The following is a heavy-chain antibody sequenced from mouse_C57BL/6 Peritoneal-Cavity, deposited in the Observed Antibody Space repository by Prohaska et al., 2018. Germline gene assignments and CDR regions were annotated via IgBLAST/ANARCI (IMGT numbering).Heavy chain of an antibody. CDR2: IDPETGGT. V-gene: IGHV1-15*01. D-gene: IGHD1-1*01. Sequence: QVQLQQSGAELVRPGASVTLSCKASGYKFTDYEMHWVKQTPVHGLEWIGAIDPETGGTAYNQKFKGKAILTADKSSSTAYMELRSLTSEDSAVYYCTRGYGRRGWYFDVWGTGTTVTVSS. CDR3: TRGYGRRGWYFDV. J-gene: IGHJ1*03. CDR1: GYKFTDYE.